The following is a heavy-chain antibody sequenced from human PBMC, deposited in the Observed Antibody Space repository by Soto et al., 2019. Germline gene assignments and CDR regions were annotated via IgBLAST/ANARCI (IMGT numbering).Heavy chain of an antibody. CDR1: GGSISGDYY. V-gene: IGHV4-30-4*08. D-gene: IGHD3-16*01. CDR3: ARGGDRWPGYFDS. CDR2: IYYSGSS. Sequence: PSETLSLTCSVSGGSISGDYYWSWIRQSPEKGLEWIGYIYYSGSSYSNPALQSRLSMSLDTSKNQFSLKLRSATAADTAVYYCARGGDRWPGYFDSWGQGALVTVSS. J-gene: IGHJ4*02.